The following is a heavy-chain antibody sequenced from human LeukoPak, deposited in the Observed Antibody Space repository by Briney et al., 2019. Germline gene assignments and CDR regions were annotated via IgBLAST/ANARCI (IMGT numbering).Heavy chain of an antibody. V-gene: IGHV3-23*01. Sequence: GGSLRLSCAASGFTFSSYAMSWVRQAPGKGLEWVSAISGSGGSTYYADSVKGRFTISRDNSKNTLYLQMNSLRAEDTAVYYCARDPEGYSSGWSFSYFDYWGQGTLVTVSS. D-gene: IGHD6-19*01. J-gene: IGHJ4*02. CDR3: ARDPEGYSSGWSFSYFDY. CDR1: GFTFSSYA. CDR2: ISGSGGST.